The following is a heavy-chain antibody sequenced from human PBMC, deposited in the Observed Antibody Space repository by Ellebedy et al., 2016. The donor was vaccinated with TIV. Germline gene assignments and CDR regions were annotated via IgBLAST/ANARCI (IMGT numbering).Heavy chain of an antibody. D-gene: IGHD2-15*01. CDR1: QFTFSNYW. J-gene: IGHJ4*02. CDR2: INEDGTKQ. CDR3: ASGRSGGLY. Sequence: GGSLRLXXAVSQFTFSNYWMTWVRQAPGKGLEWVANINEDGTKQYYAASVKGRFTVSRDNAKNVLSLEMNSLRTDDTALYYCASGRSGGLYWGRGTLVTVSS. V-gene: IGHV3-7*01.